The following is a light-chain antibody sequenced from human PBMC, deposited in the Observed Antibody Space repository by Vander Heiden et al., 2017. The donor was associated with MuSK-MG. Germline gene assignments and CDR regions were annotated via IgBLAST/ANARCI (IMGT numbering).Light chain of an antibody. V-gene: IGLV2-23*01. CDR2: EGS. CDR1: STVGTYNL. CDR3: CSYAGSSTWM. J-gene: IGLJ3*02. Sequence: QSALTQPASVSGSPGQSITISCTGSSTVGTYNLVSWYQQDPGEAPQLLIFEGSKRPSGVSARFSGSKSGNTASLTISGLQAEDEADYYCCSYAGSSTWMFGGGTKLTVL.